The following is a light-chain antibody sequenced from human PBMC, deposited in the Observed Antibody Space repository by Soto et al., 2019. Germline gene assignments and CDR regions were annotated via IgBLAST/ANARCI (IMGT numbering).Light chain of an antibody. J-gene: IGKJ4*01. V-gene: IGKV3-20*01. CDR1: QSVSSRY. CDR2: GAS. CDR3: QQNAPLA. Sequence: EIVLTQSPGTLSLSPGERATLSCRASQSVSSRYLAWYQQKPGQAPRLLIYGASSRATGIPDRFSGSGSGTDFTLTISRLEPEDFAVYYWQQNAPLAFGGGTKVEIK.